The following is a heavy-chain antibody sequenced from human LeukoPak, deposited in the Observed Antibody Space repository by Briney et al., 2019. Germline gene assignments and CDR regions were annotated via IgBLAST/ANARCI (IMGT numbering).Heavy chain of an antibody. CDR2: ISYDGSNK. V-gene: IGHV3-30*18. Sequence: GGSLRLSCAASGFIFSSYGMHWVRQAPGKGLEWVAVISYDGSNKYYADSVKGRFTISRDNSKNTLYLQMNSLRAEDTAVYYCAKLGMAGTYDDYWGQGTLVTVSS. CDR1: GFIFSSYG. CDR3: AKLGMAGTYDDY. J-gene: IGHJ4*02. D-gene: IGHD6-19*01.